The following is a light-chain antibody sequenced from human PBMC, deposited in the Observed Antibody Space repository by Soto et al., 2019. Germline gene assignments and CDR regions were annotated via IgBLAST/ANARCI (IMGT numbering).Light chain of an antibody. V-gene: IGKV3D-15*01. Sequence: EIVLTQSPGTLSLSPGERATLSCRASQSVSSNLAWYQQKPGQAPRLLIYGAFNRATGIPARFSGSGSGTDFTLTISSLQPDDFATYYCQHYNSYSEAFGQGTKVDIK. CDR1: QSVSSN. J-gene: IGKJ1*01. CDR2: GAF. CDR3: QHYNSYSEA.